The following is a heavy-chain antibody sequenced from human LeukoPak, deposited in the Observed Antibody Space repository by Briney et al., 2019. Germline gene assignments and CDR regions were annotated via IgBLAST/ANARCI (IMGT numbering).Heavy chain of an antibody. Sequence: PGGSLRLSCAASGFTFSSYAMSWVRQAPGKGLEWVSAISGSGGSTYYADSVKGRFTISRDNSKNTLYLQMNSLRAEDTAVYYCARDHGGSHGYFDYWGQGTLVTVSS. CDR3: ARDHGGSHGYFDY. V-gene: IGHV3-23*01. CDR2: ISGSGGST. D-gene: IGHD1-26*01. CDR1: GFTFSSYA. J-gene: IGHJ4*02.